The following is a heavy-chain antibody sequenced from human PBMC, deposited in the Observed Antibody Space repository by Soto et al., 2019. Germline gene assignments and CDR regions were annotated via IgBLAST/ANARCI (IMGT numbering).Heavy chain of an antibody. CDR2: VSHDGRNT. D-gene: IGHD6-19*01. CDR1: RFTFSDYA. Sequence: VQLVESGGGVVQPGRSLRLSCADSRFTFSDYAMHWVRQAPGKALEWVAVVSHDGRNTHYADSVKGRFTISRDSSKNTVSLEMTSLRAEDTAVYYCAKGGRQWLVTSDFNYWGQGALVTVSS. CDR3: AKGGRQWLVTSDFNY. J-gene: IGHJ4*02. V-gene: IGHV3-30*18.